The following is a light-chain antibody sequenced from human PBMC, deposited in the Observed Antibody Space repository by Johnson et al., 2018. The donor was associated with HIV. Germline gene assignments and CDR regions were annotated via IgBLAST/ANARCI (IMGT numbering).Light chain of an antibody. CDR2: DNN. CDR3: GTWDSSLSAFYV. Sequence: QSVLTQPPSVSAAPGQKVTISCSGNNSNFGNYYLSWYQHLPGTAPKLLIYDNNKRPSGIPDRFSGSKSGTSATLGITGLQTGDEADYYCGTWDSSLSAFYVFGTGTKVTVL. J-gene: IGLJ1*01. V-gene: IGLV1-51*01. CDR1: NSNFGNYY.